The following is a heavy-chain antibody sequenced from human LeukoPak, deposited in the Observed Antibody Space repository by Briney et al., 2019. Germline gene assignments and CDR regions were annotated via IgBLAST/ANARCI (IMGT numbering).Heavy chain of an antibody. CDR2: IDSDGSDI. D-gene: IGHD3-22*01. CDR3: AREVFHYDV. Sequence: GGSLRLSCAASGFTLSSSWMHWVRQAPGKGPVWVSRIDSDGSDIKYADSVKGRFTISRDNAKNTLYLQMNSLRVEDTAVYYCAREVFHYDVWGQGVLVTVSS. J-gene: IGHJ4*02. CDR1: GFTLSSSW. V-gene: IGHV3-74*01.